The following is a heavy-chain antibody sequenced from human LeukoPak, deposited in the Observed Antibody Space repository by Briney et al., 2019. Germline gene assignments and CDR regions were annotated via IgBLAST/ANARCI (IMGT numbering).Heavy chain of an antibody. CDR1: GDTFSDYT. CDR3: ARGRYYGSGSKNWSDS. J-gene: IGHJ5*01. CDR2: IIPILGIA. Sequence: ASVKVSCKTSGDTFSDYTVNWVRQGPGQGLEWMGRIIPILGIATYAQKFQDRVTITADRSTSTAYMELSSLRSEDTAVYYCARGRYYGSGSKNWSDSWGQGTPVTVSS. V-gene: IGHV1-69*02. D-gene: IGHD3-10*01.